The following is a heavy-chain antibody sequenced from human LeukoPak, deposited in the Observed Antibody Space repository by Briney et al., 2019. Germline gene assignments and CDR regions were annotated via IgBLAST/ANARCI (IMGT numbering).Heavy chain of an antibody. CDR2: ISGSGGST. CDR1: GFTFSSYW. V-gene: IGHV3-23*01. CDR3: AKGRNYGDYYFDY. Sequence: GGSLRLSCAASGFTFSSYWMSWVRQAPGKGLEWVSAISGSGGSTYYADSVKGRFTISRDNSKNTLYLQMNSLRAEDTAVYYCAKGRNYGDYYFDYWGQGTLVTVSS. J-gene: IGHJ4*02. D-gene: IGHD4-17*01.